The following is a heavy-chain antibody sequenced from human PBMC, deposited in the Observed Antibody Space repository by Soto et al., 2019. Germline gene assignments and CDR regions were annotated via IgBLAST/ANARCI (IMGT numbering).Heavy chain of an antibody. CDR2: ISRSGNST. CDR3: AKDAKILDWLPTSYYFDF. CDR1: GLSFSSYA. V-gene: IGHV3-23*01. J-gene: IGHJ4*02. D-gene: IGHD3-9*01. Sequence: EVQVLESGGGLAQPGRSLRLSCAVSGLSFSSYAMTWVRQSPGKGLEWVSSISRSGNSTYSADSVRGRFTISRDNSKXXXXXXXXXXXXXXXAVYYCAKDAKILDWLPTSYYFDFWGQGTLVTVSS.